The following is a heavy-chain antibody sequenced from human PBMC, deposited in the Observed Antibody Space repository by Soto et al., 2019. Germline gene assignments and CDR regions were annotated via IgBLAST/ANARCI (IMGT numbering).Heavy chain of an antibody. Sequence: SETLSLTCTVSGGSISSYYWSWIRQPPGKGLEWIGYIYYSGSTNYNPSLKSRVTISVDTSKNQFSLKLSSVTAADTAVYYCARDRDVGFCSGGSCYSGDNNAFDFWGQGTMVTVSS. CDR1: GGSISSYY. CDR3: ARDRDVGFCSGGSCYSGDNNAFDF. V-gene: IGHV4-59*01. D-gene: IGHD2-15*01. CDR2: IYYSGST. J-gene: IGHJ3*01.